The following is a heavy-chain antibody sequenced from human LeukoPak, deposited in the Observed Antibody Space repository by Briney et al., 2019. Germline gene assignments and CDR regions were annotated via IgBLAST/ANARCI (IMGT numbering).Heavy chain of an antibody. V-gene: IGHV1-18*01. CDR3: ARDGVGGDY. Sequence: ASVKVSCKASGYTFTSYGISWVRQAPGQGLEWMGWISVNSGKTNYAQKFQGRVTMTTETSTSIVYMELRSLRSDDTAVYYCARDGVGGDYWGQGTLVTVSS. J-gene: IGHJ4*02. CDR1: GYTFTSYG. CDR2: ISVNSGKT. D-gene: IGHD1-26*01.